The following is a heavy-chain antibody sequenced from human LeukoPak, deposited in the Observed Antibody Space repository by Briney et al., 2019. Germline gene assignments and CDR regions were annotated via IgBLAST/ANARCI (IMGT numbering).Heavy chain of an antibody. CDR2: IKQDGSAK. CDR1: GFTFSNYW. V-gene: IGHV3-7*01. D-gene: IGHD6-6*01. CDR3: ARVGAYSSSSDVDF. J-gene: IGHJ4*02. Sequence: GGSLRLSCAASGFTFSNYWMSWGRQAPGKGLEWVANIKQDGSAKYYVDSVKGRFTISRDNVKNSPYLQMSSLRAEDTAVYYCARVGAYSSSSDVDFWGQGTLVTVSS.